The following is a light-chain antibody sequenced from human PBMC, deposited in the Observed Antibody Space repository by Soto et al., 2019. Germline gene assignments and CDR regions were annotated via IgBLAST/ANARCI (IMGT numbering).Light chain of an antibody. CDR2: DAS. Sequence: EVVLTQSPDTLSLPPGERSTLSCRASQIISSYLAWYQHKPGQAPRLLIYDASSRATGIPDRFSGGGSGTDFTLTISRLEPEDFAVYYCQQFSSYPLTFGGGTKVDIK. CDR1: QIISSY. V-gene: IGKV3-20*01. J-gene: IGKJ4*01. CDR3: QQFSSYPLT.